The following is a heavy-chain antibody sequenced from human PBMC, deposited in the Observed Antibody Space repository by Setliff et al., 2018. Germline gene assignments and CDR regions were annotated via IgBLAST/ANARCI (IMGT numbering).Heavy chain of an antibody. V-gene: IGHV3-30*02. Sequence: GGSLRLSCVASGFIFNKFGMHWVRQAPGKGLEWLAFIQYDGSDKYYEDSVKGRFTISRDNSKNTVYLQMNSLRVEDSAVYYCVCFSWRGCSGDTCYSGDDSFDMWGQGTVVTVSS. CDR3: VCFSWRGCSGDTCYSGDDSFDM. D-gene: IGHD2-15*01. CDR2: IQYDGSDK. CDR1: GFIFNKFG. J-gene: IGHJ3*02.